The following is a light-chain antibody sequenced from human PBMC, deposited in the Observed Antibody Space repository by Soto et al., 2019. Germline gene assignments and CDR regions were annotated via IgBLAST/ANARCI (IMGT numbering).Light chain of an antibody. CDR1: SSDVGGYNY. Sequence: QPVLTQPRSVSGSPGQSVTISCTGTSSDVGGYNYVSWYQQHPDKAPKLMIYDVSKRPSGVPDRFSGSKSGNTASLTISGLQAEDEADYYCCSYAGSYTWVFGGGTKLTVL. CDR3: CSYAGSYTWV. CDR2: DVS. J-gene: IGLJ3*02. V-gene: IGLV2-11*01.